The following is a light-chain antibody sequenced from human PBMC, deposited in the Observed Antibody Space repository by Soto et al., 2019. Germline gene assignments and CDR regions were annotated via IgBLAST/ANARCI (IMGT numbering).Light chain of an antibody. J-gene: IGKJ4*01. V-gene: IGKV3-11*01. CDR1: QSVSHF. CDR2: DTS. CDR3: QQRTDWPT. Sequence: EIVLTQSPATLSLSPGESATLSCRASQSVSHFLAWYQQKPGQAPRLLICDTSSRATGIPGRFSGSGSGTDFTLTIDILEPADAAVYYCQQRTDWPTFGGGTKVEI.